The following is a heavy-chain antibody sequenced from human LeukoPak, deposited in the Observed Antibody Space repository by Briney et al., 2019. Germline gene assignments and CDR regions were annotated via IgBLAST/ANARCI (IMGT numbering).Heavy chain of an antibody. CDR1: GFTFSSYS. V-gene: IGHV3-7*03. J-gene: IGHJ6*02. CDR2: INHNGNVN. D-gene: IGHD3-16*01. Sequence: GGSLRLSCAASGFTFSSYSMNWARQAPGKGLEWVASINHNGNVNYYVDSVKGRFTISRDNTKNSLYLQMSNLRAEDTAVYFCARGGGLDVWGQGATVTVSS. CDR3: ARGGGLDV.